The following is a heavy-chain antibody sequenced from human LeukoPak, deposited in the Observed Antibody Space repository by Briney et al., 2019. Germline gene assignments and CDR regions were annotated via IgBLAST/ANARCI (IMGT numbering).Heavy chain of an antibody. V-gene: IGHV4-34*01. D-gene: IGHD1-26*01. CDR2: TTHSGSS. CDR3: ARMWPGRIGGSLGSSDY. Sequence: KSSETLSLTCGVAGGSFRGYYWTWIRQAPGKGLGWVGETTHSGSSNYKPSLKSRVNISVDMAKNQFSLTMSSVTAADTAEYYCARMWPGRIGGSLGSSDYWGQGTLVTVSS. J-gene: IGHJ4*02. CDR1: GGSFRGYY.